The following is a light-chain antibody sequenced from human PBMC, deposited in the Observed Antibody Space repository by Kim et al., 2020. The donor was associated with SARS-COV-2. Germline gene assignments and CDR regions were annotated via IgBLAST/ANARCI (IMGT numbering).Light chain of an antibody. CDR3: QQYYSVPPT. CDR2: VAS. CDR1: EGINRN. Sequence: DRGTMTCLASEGINRNLDWYQKKPGKAPKVPIYVASNLETGVPSRSSGSGSGTEFSLTISCLQSENIATYNCQQYYSVPPTFGEGTKVDIK. J-gene: IGKJ1*01. V-gene: IGKV1-8*01.